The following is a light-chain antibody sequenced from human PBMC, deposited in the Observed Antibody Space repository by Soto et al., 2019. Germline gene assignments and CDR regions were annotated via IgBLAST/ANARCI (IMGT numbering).Light chain of an antibody. CDR1: SRDVGGYNS. Sequence: QSALTQPASVSGSPGLSIAISCTGTSRDVGGYNSVSWYQQQPGKVPKLIIYDVSSRPSGVSNRFSGSKSGNTASLTISGLQAEDEGGYYCSSYTTGGSYVFGTGTKLTVL. V-gene: IGLV2-14*01. CDR2: DVS. CDR3: SSYTTGGSYV. J-gene: IGLJ1*01.